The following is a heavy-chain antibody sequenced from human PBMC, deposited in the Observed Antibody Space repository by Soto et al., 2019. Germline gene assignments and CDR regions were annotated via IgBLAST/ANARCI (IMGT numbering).Heavy chain of an antibody. CDR1: GFTFSSYA. CDR3: AVRGGNRLSGDY. V-gene: IGHV3-23*01. CDR2: ISGSGGST. Sequence: EVQLLESGGGLVQPGGSLRLSCAASGFTFSSYAMSWVRQAPGKGLEWVSAISGSGGSTYYADSVKGRFTISRDNSKNTLYLQMNSLRAEDTAVYYCAVRGGNRLSGDYWGQGTLVTVSS. D-gene: IGHD3-10*01. J-gene: IGHJ4*02.